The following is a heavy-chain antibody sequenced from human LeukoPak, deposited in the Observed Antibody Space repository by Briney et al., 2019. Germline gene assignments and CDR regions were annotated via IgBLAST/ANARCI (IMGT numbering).Heavy chain of an antibody. CDR1: GGSFSGYY. J-gene: IGHJ4*02. Sequence: SETLSLTCAVYGGSFSGYYWGWIRQPPGKGLEWIGSIYYSGSTYYNPSLKSRVTISVDTSKNQFSLKLSSVTAADTAVYYCASRAQIAAAGSFDYWGQGTLVTVSS. V-gene: IGHV4-39*01. D-gene: IGHD6-13*01. CDR3: ASRAQIAAAGSFDY. CDR2: IYYSGST.